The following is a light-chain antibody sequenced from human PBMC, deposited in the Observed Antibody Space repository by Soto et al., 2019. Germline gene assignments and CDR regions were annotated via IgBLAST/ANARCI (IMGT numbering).Light chain of an antibody. CDR2: DAS. V-gene: IGKV3D-20*01. CDR3: QHYGTSPLT. CDR1: HSVDDH. J-gene: IGKJ5*01. Sequence: EIVLTQSPATLSSSPGERATLSCGASHSVDDHLAWYQQRPGLAPRLLIYDASRRAVGISDRFSGSGSGTDFTLTISRLEPEDFAVYHCQHYGTSPLTFGQGTRLDIK.